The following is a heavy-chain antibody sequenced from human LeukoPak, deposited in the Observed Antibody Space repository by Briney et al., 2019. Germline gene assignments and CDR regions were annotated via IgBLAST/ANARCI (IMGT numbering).Heavy chain of an antibody. V-gene: IGHV3-23*01. CDR3: AKGGSMTTVVTPFDY. J-gene: IGHJ4*02. CDR2: ISRIGDST. CDR1: GFTFGSYA. Sequence: PGGSLRLSCAGSGFTFGSYAMSWVRQAPGKGLEWVSTISRIGDSTYYADSVKGRFTISRDNSKNTLYLQMNSLRAEDTAIYYCAKGGSMTTVVTPFDYWGQGTLVTVSS. D-gene: IGHD4-23*01.